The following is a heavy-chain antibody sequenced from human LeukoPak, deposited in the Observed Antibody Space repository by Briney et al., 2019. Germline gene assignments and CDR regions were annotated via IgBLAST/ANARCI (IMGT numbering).Heavy chain of an antibody. D-gene: IGHD3-10*02. CDR3: AKELDTMFFDY. CDR1: GFNFDRYT. CDR2: AGWAGGTT. J-gene: IGHJ4*02. Sequence: GGSLRLSCATSGFNFDRYTIHWVRQAPGKGLEWVSLAGWAGGTTFYSDSVRGRFTISRDSGRKSVYLQMNSLTTDDTAFYFCAKELDTMFFDYWGQGALVIVSS. V-gene: IGHV3-43*01.